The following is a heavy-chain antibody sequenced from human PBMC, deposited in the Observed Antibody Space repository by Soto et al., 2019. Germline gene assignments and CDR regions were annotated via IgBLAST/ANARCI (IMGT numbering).Heavy chain of an antibody. CDR3: ARDNGLSGSCDP. D-gene: IGHD2-15*01. CDR1: GFTFSTYS. V-gene: IGHV3-48*02. Sequence: GGSLRLSCAASGFTFSTYSMNWVRQATGKGLEWISYISYTSTSIYYADSVRGRFTISRDNAKNSLFLQMNSLRDEDTAVYYCARDNGLSGSCDPWGQGTLVTVSS. J-gene: IGHJ5*02. CDR2: ISYTSTSI.